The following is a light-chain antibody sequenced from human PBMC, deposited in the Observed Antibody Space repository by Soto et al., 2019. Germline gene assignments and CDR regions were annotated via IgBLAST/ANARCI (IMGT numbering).Light chain of an antibody. CDR1: QSVSSSY. CDR2: YAS. Sequence: EIVLTQSPAPLSLSPGERATLSCGASQSVSSSYLAWYQQKPGLAPRLLIHYASSRATGVTDWFSGRGSGTDVTHTVSRLEPEDFSVYYCQQYGSSPNSFGRGTKMEIK. J-gene: IGKJ2*01. CDR3: QQYGSSPNS. V-gene: IGKV3D-20*01.